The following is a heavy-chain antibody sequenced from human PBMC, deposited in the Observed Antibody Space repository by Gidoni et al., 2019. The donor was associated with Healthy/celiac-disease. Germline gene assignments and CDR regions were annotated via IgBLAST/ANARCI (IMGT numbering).Heavy chain of an antibody. Sequence: EVQLLESGGGLIQPGGSLRLPCAASGFTPSSYAMTWVRQAPGKGLEWVSIISGSGGNTYYANSVKGRFIISRDISKNTLYLQMNSLRADDTAVYYCEKVGWAGMRAFDIWGQGTMVTVSS. CDR3: EKVGWAGMRAFDI. CDR1: GFTPSSYA. J-gene: IGHJ3*02. V-gene: IGHV3-23*01. D-gene: IGHD1-26*01. CDR2: ISGSGGNT.